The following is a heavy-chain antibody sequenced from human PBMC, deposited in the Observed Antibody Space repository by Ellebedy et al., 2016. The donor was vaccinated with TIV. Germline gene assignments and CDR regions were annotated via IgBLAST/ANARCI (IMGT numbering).Heavy chain of an antibody. J-gene: IGHJ4*02. D-gene: IGHD3-3*01. Sequence: GESLKISCATSGFTFSNAWMSWIRQAPGKGLEWVGRIKSKTDGETTDYAAPVKGRFTISRDDSKNTLYLQMNSLKTEDSAVYYCTTFGVTTLPDWGQGTLVTVSS. CDR2: IKSKTDGETT. V-gene: IGHV3-15*01. CDR1: GFTFSNAW. CDR3: TTFGVTTLPD.